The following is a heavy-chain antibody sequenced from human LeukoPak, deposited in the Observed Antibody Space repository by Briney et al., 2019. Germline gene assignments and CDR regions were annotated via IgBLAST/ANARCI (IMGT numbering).Heavy chain of an antibody. CDR1: GGSITTETYY. J-gene: IGHJ4*02. V-gene: IGHV4-39*01. CDR3: ARQGPHTSGWFYVDY. Sequence: IPSETLSLTCTLSGGSITTETYYWGWIRQSPGKGLEWIGAVHYSGKTNYKPSLKSRVTISVDTSKHQFSLKLSSVTAADTAVYYCARQGPHTSGWFYVDYWGQGTMATVSS. D-gene: IGHD6-19*01. CDR2: VHYSGKT.